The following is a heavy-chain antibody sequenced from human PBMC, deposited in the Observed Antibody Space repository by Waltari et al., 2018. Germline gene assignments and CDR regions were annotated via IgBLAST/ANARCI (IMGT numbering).Heavy chain of an antibody. J-gene: IGHJ5*02. CDR1: GGSISSGSYY. CDR3: ARYYGNGEGWLDP. CDR2: ISYSGTT. V-gene: IGHV4-39*07. D-gene: IGHD3-3*01. Sequence: QLQLQESGPGLVKPSETLSLTCTVSGGSISSGSYYWGWIRQPPGKGLESIGYISYSGTTYYTVSLKVRVTMSVDTSRDQYSLSLRSVAAADTAVYYCARYYGNGEGWLDPWGQGTLVTVSS.